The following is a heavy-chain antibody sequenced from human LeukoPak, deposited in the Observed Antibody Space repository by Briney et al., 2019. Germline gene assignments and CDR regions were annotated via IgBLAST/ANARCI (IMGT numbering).Heavy chain of an antibody. V-gene: IGHV3-21*01. Sequence: KPGGSLRLSCAASGFIFSSYTMNWVRQAPGKGLEWVSSISTYSGSIYYAASLKGRFTISRDNAKNSLYLQMNSLRAEDTAVYYCARSGAPFDYWGQGTLVTVSS. D-gene: IGHD3-10*01. CDR1: GFIFSSYT. CDR2: ISTYSGSI. CDR3: ARSGAPFDY. J-gene: IGHJ4*02.